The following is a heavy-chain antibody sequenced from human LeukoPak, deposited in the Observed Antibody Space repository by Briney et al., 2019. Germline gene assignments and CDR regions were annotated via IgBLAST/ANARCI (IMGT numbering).Heavy chain of an antibody. D-gene: IGHD6-19*01. V-gene: IGHV1-8*01. CDR3: ARDIAVAGRSPGGY. CDR1: GYTFTSYD. J-gene: IGHJ4*02. Sequence: ASVKVSCKASGYTFTSYDINWVRQATGQGLEWMGWMNPNSGNTGYAQKFQGRVTMTRNTSLSTAYMELSCLRSEDTAVYYCARDIAVAGRSPGGYWGQGTLVTVSS. CDR2: MNPNSGNT.